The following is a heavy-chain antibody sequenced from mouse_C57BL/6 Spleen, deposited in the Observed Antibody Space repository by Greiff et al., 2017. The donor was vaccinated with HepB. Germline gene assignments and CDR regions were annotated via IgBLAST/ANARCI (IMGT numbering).Heavy chain of an antibody. Sequence: EVQLVESGGGLVKPGGSLKLSCAASGFTFSSYAMSWVRQTPEKRLEWVATISDGGSYTYYPDNVKGRFTISRDNAKNNLYLQMSNLKSEDTAMYYCASGIYDGFYYAMDYWGQGTSVTVSS. CDR3: ASGIYDGFYYAMDY. D-gene: IGHD2-3*01. V-gene: IGHV5-4*01. J-gene: IGHJ4*01. CDR1: GFTFSSYA. CDR2: ISDGGSYT.